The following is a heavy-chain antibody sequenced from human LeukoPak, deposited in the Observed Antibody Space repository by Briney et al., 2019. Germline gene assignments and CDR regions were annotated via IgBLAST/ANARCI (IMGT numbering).Heavy chain of an antibody. CDR3: ARRDPWRGYSYGIDY. V-gene: IGHV3-48*03. CDR1: GFTFSYYE. Sequence: GGSLRLSCAASGFTFSYYEMNWVRQAPGKGLEWVSYISSSGSTMYYADSVKGRFTISRDNAKNSLYLQMNTLRAEDTAVYYCARRDPWRGYSYGIDYWGQGTLVTVSS. J-gene: IGHJ4*02. D-gene: IGHD5-18*01. CDR2: ISSSGSTM.